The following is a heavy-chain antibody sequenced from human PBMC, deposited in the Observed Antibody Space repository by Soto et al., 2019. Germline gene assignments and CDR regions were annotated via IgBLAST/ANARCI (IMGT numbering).Heavy chain of an antibody. CDR2: ISTDNGNT. CDR1: GYSFTSYG. CDR3: ARDVPDTSLFFYYYSMDV. Sequence: QVPLVQSGAEVGKPGASVKVSCKASGYSFTSYGISWVRQAPGQGLEWMGWISTDNGNTNYAHTLQGRVSMTIDPSTSIAYLELWRLGSDDTAVYYCARDVPDTSLFFYYYSMDVWGEGITVTVSS. V-gene: IGHV1-18*01. D-gene: IGHD2-21*01. J-gene: IGHJ6*04.